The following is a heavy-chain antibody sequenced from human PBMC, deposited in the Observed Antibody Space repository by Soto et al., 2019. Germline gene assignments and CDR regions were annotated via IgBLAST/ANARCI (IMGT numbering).Heavy chain of an antibody. CDR2: INSDGGST. CDR1: GFTFSAHW. D-gene: IGHD2-2*01. V-gene: IGHV3-74*01. CDR3: ASRNLVHCDSNMCYATSPDY. Sequence: PGGSLRLSCAASGFTFSAHWMHWVRQVPGKGLVWVSHINSDGGSTDYADSVKGRFTISRDNAKNTLFLQMNSLRAEDTAVYYCASRNLVHCDSNMCYATSPDYWRHGTLVTVPQ. J-gene: IGHJ4*01.